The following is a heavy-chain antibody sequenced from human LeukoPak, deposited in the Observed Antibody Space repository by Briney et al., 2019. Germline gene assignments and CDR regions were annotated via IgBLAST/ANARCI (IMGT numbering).Heavy chain of an antibody. CDR3: AREIPNAFDI. CDR2: VACDGISK. Sequence: PGRSLRLSCAASGFTFSNYPMHWVRQAPGKGLEWVAVVACDGISKYYPDSVRGRFTISRDNPKNTLYLEVNSLRSEDTAVFYCAREIPNAFDIWGQGTMVTVSS. J-gene: IGHJ3*02. CDR1: GFTFSNYP. V-gene: IGHV3-30-3*01.